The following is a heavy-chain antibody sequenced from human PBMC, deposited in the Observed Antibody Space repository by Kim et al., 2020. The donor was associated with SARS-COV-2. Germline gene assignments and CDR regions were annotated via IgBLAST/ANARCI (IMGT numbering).Heavy chain of an antibody. J-gene: IGHJ6*01. D-gene: IGHD3-10*01. CDR2: ISYDGSNK. CDR3: ARENSMVRGVILRNYY. V-gene: IGHV3-30*04. CDR1: GFTFSSYA. Sequence: GGSLSLSCAASGFTFSSYAMHWVRQAPGKGLEWVAVISYDGSNKYYADSVKGRFTISRDNSKNTLYLQMNSLRAEDTAVYYCARENSMVRGVILRNYY.